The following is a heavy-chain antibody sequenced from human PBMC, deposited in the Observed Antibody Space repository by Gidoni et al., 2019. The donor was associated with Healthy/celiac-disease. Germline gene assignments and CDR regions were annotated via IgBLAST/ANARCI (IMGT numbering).Heavy chain of an antibody. CDR1: GSAISSSSYY. D-gene: IGHD2-21*02. V-gene: IGHV4-39*07. Sequence: QLPLQESGPDLVKPSTTRSLTCTVSGSAISSSSYYWGWIRQPPGKGLEWIGSIYYSGSTYYNPSLKSRVTISVDTSKNQFSLKLSSVTAADTSVYYCARVGTAIGWFDPWGQGTRVTVSS. J-gene: IGHJ5*02. CDR3: ARVGTAIGWFDP. CDR2: IYYSGST.